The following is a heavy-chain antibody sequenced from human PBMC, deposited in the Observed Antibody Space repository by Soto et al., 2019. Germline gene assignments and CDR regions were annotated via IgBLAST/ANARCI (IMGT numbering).Heavy chain of an antibody. Sequence: VQLVESGGGVVQPGRSLRLSCAASGFTFSNYGMHWVRQAPGKGLEWVAVIWSDGSEKYYGDSVQGRFTISRDNSKNKLYLQMNSLRVDDTGVYYCARGEDDPYYFDYWGQGTLVAVSS. D-gene: IGHD2-15*01. J-gene: IGHJ4*02. V-gene: IGHV3-33*01. CDR2: IWSDGSEK. CDR3: ARGEDDPYYFDY. CDR1: GFTFSNYG.